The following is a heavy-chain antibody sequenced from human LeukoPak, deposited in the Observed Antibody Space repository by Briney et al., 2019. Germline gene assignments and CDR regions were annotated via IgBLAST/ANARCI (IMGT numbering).Heavy chain of an antibody. CDR2: IKGDGSTT. J-gene: IGHJ4*02. CDR3: ASWNYGFN. D-gene: IGHD3-3*01. CDR1: GFTFSSHW. Sequence: PGGSLRLSCAASGFTFSSHWMHWVRQAPGEGLLWVSGIKGDGSTTIYADSVKGRFTISRDKAKNTLYLQMNSLRAEDTAVYYCASWNYGFNWGQGTLVTVSS. V-gene: IGHV3-74*01.